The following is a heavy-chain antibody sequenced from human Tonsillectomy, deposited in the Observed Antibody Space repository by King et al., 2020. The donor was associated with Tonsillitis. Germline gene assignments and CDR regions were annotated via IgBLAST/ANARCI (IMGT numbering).Heavy chain of an antibody. J-gene: IGHJ4*02. CDR2: VYQTGST. V-gene: IGHV4-39*01. CDR3: ALPSAVAGGTGEFDS. D-gene: IGHD1-1*01. CDR1: GGSISTSSYY. Sequence: QLQESGPGLVKPSETLSLTCTVSGGSISTSSYYWGWIRQPPGKGLEWIGSVYQTGSTYYNPSLKSRVTISVDTSKNQFSLQLTSVTAADTAVYFCALPSAVAGGTGEFDSWGLGTLVTVSS.